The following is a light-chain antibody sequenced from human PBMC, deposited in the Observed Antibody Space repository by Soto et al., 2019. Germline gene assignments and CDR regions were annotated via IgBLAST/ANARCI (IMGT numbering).Light chain of an antibody. CDR3: QPYGTSQT. CDR2: GAS. J-gene: IGKJ1*01. Sequence: EIVLTQSPGTLSLSLGERATLSCRASQSVSSTYSAWYQQKPGQAPRLLIYGASSRATGIPDRFSGSGSGTDFTLTISRLEPEDFAVYYCQPYGTSQTFGQGTKV. V-gene: IGKV3-20*01. CDR1: QSVSSTY.